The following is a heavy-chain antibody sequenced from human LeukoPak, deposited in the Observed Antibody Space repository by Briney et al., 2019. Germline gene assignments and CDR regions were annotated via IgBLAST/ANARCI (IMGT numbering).Heavy chain of an antibody. CDR3: ARGRLCDILTGYCSYYYYGMDV. CDR1: GGSISSYY. Sequence: SETLSLTCTVSGGSISSYYWSWIRQPAGKGLEWIGRIYTSGSTNYNPSLKSRVTMSVDTSKNQFSLKLSSVTAADTAVYYCARGRLCDILTGYCSYYYYGMDVWAKGPRSPSP. CDR2: IYTSGST. V-gene: IGHV4-4*07. D-gene: IGHD3-9*01. J-gene: IGHJ6*02.